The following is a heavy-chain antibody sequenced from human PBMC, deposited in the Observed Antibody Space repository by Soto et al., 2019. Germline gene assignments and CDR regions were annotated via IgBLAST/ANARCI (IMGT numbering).Heavy chain of an antibody. V-gene: IGHV3-48*01. J-gene: IGHJ6*03. Sequence: GGSLRLSCAASGFTFSSYSMNWVRQAPGKGLEWVSYISCSSTTIYYADSVKGRFTISRDNAKSSLYLQMSSLRAEDTAVYYCARAILDRHMDVWGKGTTVTVSS. CDR3: ARAILDRHMDV. CDR1: GFTFSSYS. CDR2: ISCSSTTI. D-gene: IGHD3-3*01.